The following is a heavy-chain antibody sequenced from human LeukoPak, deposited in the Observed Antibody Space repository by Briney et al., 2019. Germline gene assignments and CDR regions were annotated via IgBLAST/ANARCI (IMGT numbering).Heavy chain of an antibody. CDR1: GGSFSGYY. J-gene: IGHJ6*03. V-gene: IGHV4-34*01. CDR3: ARGQYSSSSHYYYMDV. Sequence: PSETLSLTCAVYGGSFSGYYWSWIRQPPGKGLEWIGEINHSGSTNYNPSLKSRVTISVDTSKNQFSLKLSSVTAADTAVYYCARGQYSSSSHYYYMDVWGKGTTVTVSS. D-gene: IGHD6-6*01. CDR2: INHSGST.